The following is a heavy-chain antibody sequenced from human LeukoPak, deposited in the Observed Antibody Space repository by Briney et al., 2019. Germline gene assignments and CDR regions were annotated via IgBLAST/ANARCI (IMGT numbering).Heavy chain of an antibody. Sequence: SGPTLVKPTQPLTLTCSRSGNSITSRGVAVSWNRHSPIKAMAWLAVIYRNAEKRYSPSLKSRVTITKDTSKNQVVLTMTNVDPVDTATYYCTHFLGPFGSWVHWGQGTLVTVSS. CDR3: THFLGPFGSWVH. CDR2: IYRNAEK. J-gene: IGHJ4*02. CDR1: GNSITSRGVA. V-gene: IGHV2-5*01. D-gene: IGHD3-16*01.